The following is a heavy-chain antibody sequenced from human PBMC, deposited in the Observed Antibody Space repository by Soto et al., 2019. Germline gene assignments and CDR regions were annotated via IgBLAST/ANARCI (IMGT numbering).Heavy chain of an antibody. V-gene: IGHV1-69*13. Sequence: GASVKVSCKASGGTFSSYAISWVRQAPGQGLEWMGGIIPIFGTANYAQKFQGRVTITADESTSTAYMELSSLRSEDTAVFYCARSSGTIFGVVRGMDVWGQGTTVTVSS. CDR1: GGTFSSYA. D-gene: IGHD3-3*01. CDR2: IIPIFGTA. J-gene: IGHJ6*02. CDR3: ARSSGTIFGVVRGMDV.